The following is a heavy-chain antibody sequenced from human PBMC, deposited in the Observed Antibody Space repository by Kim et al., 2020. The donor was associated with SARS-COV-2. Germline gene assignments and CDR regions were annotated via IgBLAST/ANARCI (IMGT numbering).Heavy chain of an antibody. J-gene: IGHJ4*02. Sequence: GGSLRLSCAASGFTFSSYGMHWVRQAPGKGLEWVAVISYDGSNKYYADSVKGRFTISRDNSKNTLYLQMNSLRAEDTAVYYCAKTSGRSGWPFDYWGQGTLVTVSS. CDR1: GFTFSSYG. CDR2: ISYDGSNK. D-gene: IGHD6-19*01. CDR3: AKTSGRSGWPFDY. V-gene: IGHV3-30*18.